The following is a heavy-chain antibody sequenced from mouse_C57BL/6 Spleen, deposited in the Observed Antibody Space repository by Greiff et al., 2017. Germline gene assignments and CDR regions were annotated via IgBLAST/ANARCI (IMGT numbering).Heavy chain of an antibody. V-gene: IGHV3-6*01. D-gene: IGHD3-2*02. CDR3: ARGSDSSGYAMDY. J-gene: IGHJ4*01. Sequence: EVKLQESGPGLVKPSQSLSLTCSVTGYSITSGYYWNWIRQFPGNKLEWMGYISYDGSNNYNPSLKNRISITRDTSKNQFFLKLNSVTTEDTATYYCARGSDSSGYAMDYWGQGTSVTVSS. CDR1: GYSITSGYY. CDR2: ISYDGSN.